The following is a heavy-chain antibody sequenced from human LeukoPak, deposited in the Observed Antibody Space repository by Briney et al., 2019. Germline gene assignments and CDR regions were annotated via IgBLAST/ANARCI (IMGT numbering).Heavy chain of an antibody. CDR2: TSSSSNTK. D-gene: IGHD1-26*01. J-gene: IGHJ4*02. Sequence: PGGSLRLSCAASGFTFSNYNMNWVRQAPGKGLEGVSYTSSSSNTKYYADSVKGRFTISRDNAKNSLYLQMNSLRAEDTAMYYCATESGTYSGTCFDYWGQGNRVTVSS. CDR1: GFTFSNYN. V-gene: IGHV3-48*01. CDR3: ATESGTYSGTCFDY.